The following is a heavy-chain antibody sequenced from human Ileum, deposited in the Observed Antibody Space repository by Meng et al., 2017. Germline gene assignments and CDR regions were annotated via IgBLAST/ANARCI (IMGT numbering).Heavy chain of an antibody. Sequence: GGSLRLSCVASGLTFTSHGIHWVRQAPGKGLEWVGIMWSDGSNEYSADSVKGRFTISRDNSKNTLYLQINSLRAEDTAVYYCARDRETRRMDLWGHGTTVTVSS. J-gene: IGHJ6*02. D-gene: IGHD1-26*01. CDR1: GLTFTSHG. CDR2: MWSDGSNE. CDR3: ARDRETRRMDL. V-gene: IGHV3-33*01.